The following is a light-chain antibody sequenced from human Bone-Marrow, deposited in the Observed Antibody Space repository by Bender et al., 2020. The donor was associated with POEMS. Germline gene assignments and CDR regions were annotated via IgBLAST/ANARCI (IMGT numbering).Light chain of an antibody. CDR1: GLRRYF. CDR3: QVWDSTSDLVV. Sequence: SSELTQAPAAVSVALGQTVRITCQGDGLRRYFASWNQQKPGQAPVLVIYGRNDRPSGIPERFSGSNSGNTATLTISRVEAGDEADYYCQVWDSTSDLVVFGGGTKLTVL. J-gene: IGLJ2*01. V-gene: IGLV3-19*01. CDR2: GRN.